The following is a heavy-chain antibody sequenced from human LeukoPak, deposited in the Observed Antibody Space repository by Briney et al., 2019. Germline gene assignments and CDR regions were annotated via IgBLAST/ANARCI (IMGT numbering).Heavy chain of an antibody. J-gene: IGHJ4*02. CDR1: GYTFTGYH. CDR3: AKDRDGADRIIL. Sequence: PVASVKVSCKASGYTFTGYHIHWVRLAPGQGPEWMGRLNPNTGHAVYAFKFQGRVTITRDTSSSTAYMEVTRLTSDDTALYYCAKDRDGADRIILWGQGTLVTVPS. CDR2: LNPNTGHA. V-gene: IGHV1-2*06. D-gene: IGHD5-24*01.